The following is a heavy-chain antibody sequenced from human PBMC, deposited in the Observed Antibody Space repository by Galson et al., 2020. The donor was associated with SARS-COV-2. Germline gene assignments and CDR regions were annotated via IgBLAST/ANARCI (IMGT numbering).Heavy chain of an antibody. V-gene: IGHV3-23*03. Sequence: GESLMISCAASGFTFSSYTMSWVRQAPGKGLEWVSLIYSGGSTYHADSVKGRFTISRDNSKNTLYLQMNSLRAEDTAVYYCAKGPGAATAFDIWGQGTVVTVSS. J-gene: IGHJ3*02. CDR3: AKGPGAATAFDI. CDR2: IYSGGST. D-gene: IGHD1-26*01. CDR1: GFTFSSYT.